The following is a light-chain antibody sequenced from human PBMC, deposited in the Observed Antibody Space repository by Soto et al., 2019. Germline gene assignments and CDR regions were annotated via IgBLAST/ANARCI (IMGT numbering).Light chain of an antibody. CDR2: GAS. CDR3: QKYHNWPRT. V-gene: IGKV3-15*01. Sequence: EIVMTQSPATLSVSPGERATLSCRASQSMGSNLAWYQQKPGQAPRLLIYGASTRATGIPARFSGSGSGTEFTLTITSLQSEDFAVYYCQKYHNWPRTFGQGTKVDIK. J-gene: IGKJ1*01. CDR1: QSMGSN.